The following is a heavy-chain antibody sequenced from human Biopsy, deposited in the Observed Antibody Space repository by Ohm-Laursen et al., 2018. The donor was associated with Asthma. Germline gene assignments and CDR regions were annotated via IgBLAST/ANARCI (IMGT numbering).Heavy chain of an antibody. CDR1: GYTFTGYY. J-gene: IGHJ3*01. V-gene: IGHV1-2*06. CDR2: INPNSGGT. Sequence: ASVKVSCNASGYTFTGYYMHWVRQAPGQGLEWMGRINPNSGGTNYAQKFQGRVTMTRDTSISTAYMELSRLRSDDTAVYYCAIVGYSSGWDFFDYWGQGTKVAVSS. CDR3: AIVGYSSGWDFFDY. D-gene: IGHD6-19*01.